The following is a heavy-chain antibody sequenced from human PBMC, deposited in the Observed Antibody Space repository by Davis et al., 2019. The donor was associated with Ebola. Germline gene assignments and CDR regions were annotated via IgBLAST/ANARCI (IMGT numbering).Heavy chain of an antibody. D-gene: IGHD5-18*01. Sequence: ASVKVSCKASGYTFTSYGVSWVRQAPGQGFEWMGWISAYTGNANYGQKFQGRVTITTDTSTSTVYMDLRSLRSDDTAVYYCARDNSPHYYYGMDVWGQGTTVTVSS. CDR3: ARDNSPHYYYGMDV. V-gene: IGHV1-18*01. CDR2: ISAYTGNA. CDR1: GYTFTSYG. J-gene: IGHJ6*02.